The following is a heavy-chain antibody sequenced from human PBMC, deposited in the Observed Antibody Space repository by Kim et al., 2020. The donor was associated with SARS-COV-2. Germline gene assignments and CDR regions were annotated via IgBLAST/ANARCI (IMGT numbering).Heavy chain of an antibody. CDR1: GFTFSDYA. D-gene: IGHD6-25*01. CDR3: RKSGSIDS. Sequence: GGSLRLSCAASGFTFSDYAMNWVRQAPGQGLEWISSINSIDDNTYYADSVKGRFTISRDNSKNTVYLQMNSLRADDTAVYYCRKSGSIDSWGHGSLVTVS. CDR2: INSIDDNT. V-gene: IGHV3-23*01. J-gene: IGHJ4*03.